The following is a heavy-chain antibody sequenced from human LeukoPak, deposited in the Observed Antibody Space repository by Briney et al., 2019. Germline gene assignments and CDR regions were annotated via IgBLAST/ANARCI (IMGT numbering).Heavy chain of an antibody. CDR3: ARERARLLWFGELLPRGNGMDV. V-gene: IGHV3-30-3*01. D-gene: IGHD3-10*01. CDR2: ISYDGSNK. J-gene: IGHJ6*02. Sequence: GGSLRLSCAASGFTFSSYAMHGVRQAPARGLEWGAVISYDGSNKYYAHSVRGRFTISRDNSKNTLYLQMNSLRAEDTAVYYCARERARLLWFGELLPRGNGMDVWGQGTTVTVSS. CDR1: GFTFSSYA.